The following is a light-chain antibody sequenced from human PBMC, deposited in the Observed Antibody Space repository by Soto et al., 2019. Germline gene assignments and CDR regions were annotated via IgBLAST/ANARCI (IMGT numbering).Light chain of an antibody. Sequence: QSALTQPASVSGSPGQSITISCTGTSSDIGFYNYVSWYQQHPGEAPKLIIYEVAKRPSGVSSRFSGSKSGNTASLTISGLQAEDEADYHCSSYTSTSPLYVFGTGTKSPS. CDR2: EVA. V-gene: IGLV2-14*01. J-gene: IGLJ1*01. CDR1: SSDIGFYNY. CDR3: SSYTSTSPLYV.